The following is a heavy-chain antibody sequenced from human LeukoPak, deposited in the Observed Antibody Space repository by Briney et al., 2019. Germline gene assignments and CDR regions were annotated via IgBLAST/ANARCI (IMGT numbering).Heavy chain of an antibody. CDR2: INPNSGDT. J-gene: IGHJ4*02. CDR1: GYTFTGYY. V-gene: IGHV1-2*02. Sequence: ASVKVSCKASGYTFTGYYMHWVRQAPGQGLEWMGWINPNSGDTNYAQNFQGRVTMTRDTSIITAYMELSSLRSDDTAVYYCARSQVHDYGGQGTLVTVSS. CDR3: ARSQVHDY.